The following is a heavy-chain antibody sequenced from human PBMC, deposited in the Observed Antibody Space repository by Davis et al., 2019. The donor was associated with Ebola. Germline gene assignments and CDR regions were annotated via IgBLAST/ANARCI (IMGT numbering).Heavy chain of an antibody. J-gene: IGHJ4*02. CDR3: AIPDCSGANCYSVNIKN. CDR2: IWYDGSRK. Sequence: GESLKTSCAASGFNFRCYGMPRVRQAPDKGLEWVAVIWYDGSRKYSGDSVKGRFTISRDNSNNLLYLQMNSLRAEDTAVYYCAIPDCSGANCYSVNIKNWGQGTLVTVSS. CDR1: GFNFRCYG. D-gene: IGHD2-15*01. V-gene: IGHV3-33*01.